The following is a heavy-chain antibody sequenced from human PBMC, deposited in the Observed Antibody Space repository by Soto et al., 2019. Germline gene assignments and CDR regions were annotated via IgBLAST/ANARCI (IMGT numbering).Heavy chain of an antibody. V-gene: IGHV1-69*13. CDR2: IIPIFGTA. D-gene: IGHD5-18*01. J-gene: IGHJ6*02. Sequence: SGKFSCKASGGTFSSYAISWVRQAPGQGLELMRGIIPIFGTANYAQKFQGRVTITADESTSTAYMELSSLRSEDTAVYYCARGRPHPWLGWIQLWSYYYYYGMDVWGQGTTVPVYS. CDR3: ARGRPHPWLGWIQLWSYYYYYGMDV. CDR1: GGTFSSYA.